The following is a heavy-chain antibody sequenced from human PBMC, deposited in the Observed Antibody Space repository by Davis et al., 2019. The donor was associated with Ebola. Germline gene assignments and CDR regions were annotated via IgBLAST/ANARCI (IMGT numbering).Heavy chain of an antibody. D-gene: IGHD1-26*01. J-gene: IGHJ3*02. CDR2: IIPIFGTA. Sequence: AASVKVSCKASGGTFSSYAISWVRQAPGQGLEWMGGIIPIFGTANYAQKLQGRVTMTTDTSTSTAYMELRSLRSDDTAVYFCARTSIVGTTTTASDIWGQGTLVTVSS. CDR3: ARTSIVGTTTTASDI. CDR1: GGTFSSYA. V-gene: IGHV1-69*05.